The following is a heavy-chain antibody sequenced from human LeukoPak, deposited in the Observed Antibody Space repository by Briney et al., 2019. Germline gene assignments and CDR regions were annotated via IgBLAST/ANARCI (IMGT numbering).Heavy chain of an antibody. J-gene: IGHJ3*02. D-gene: IGHD3-9*01. CDR1: GFTFSSYW. CDR2: IKQDGSEK. Sequence: GGSLILSCAASGFTFSSYWMSWVRQAPGKGLEWVANIKQDGSEKYYVDSVKGRFTISRDNAKNALYLQMSTLRAEDTAVYYCARDWRYVPYYDILTVSAFDIWGQGTMVTVSS. CDR3: ARDWRYVPYYDILTVSAFDI. V-gene: IGHV3-7*04.